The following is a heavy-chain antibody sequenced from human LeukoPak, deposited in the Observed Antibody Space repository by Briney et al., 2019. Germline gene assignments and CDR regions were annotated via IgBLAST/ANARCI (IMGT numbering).Heavy chain of an antibody. CDR3: AMLIADRPHYYYYMDV. CDR2: ISGTSLTI. V-gene: IGHV3-11*04. Sequence: GGSLRLSCAASAFIFSDYHMSWIRQAPGRGLEWVSYISGTSLTIFYADSEKGRFTMSRDNAKNSLYLQMNSLRAEDTAVYYSAMLIADRPHYYYYMDVWGKGTTVTVSS. CDR1: AFIFSDYH. J-gene: IGHJ6*03. D-gene: IGHD6-6*01.